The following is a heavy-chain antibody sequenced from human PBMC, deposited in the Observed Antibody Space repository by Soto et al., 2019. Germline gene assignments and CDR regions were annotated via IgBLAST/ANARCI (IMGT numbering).Heavy chain of an antibody. CDR2: IYWDDDE. V-gene: IGHV2-5*02. D-gene: IGHD2-15*01. CDR1: GFSLSTSGVG. Sequence: QITLKESGTTLVKPTQTLTLTCTFSGFSLSTSGVGVGWIRQPPGKALEWLALIYWDDDERYSPALKGRLTSTKDISQNPVVPTRTWTDPVDTAVSYSAHRPSYWSGGSCYSGFYYWCQGTLVTVSS. J-gene: IGHJ4*02. CDR3: AHRPSYWSGGSCYSGFYY.